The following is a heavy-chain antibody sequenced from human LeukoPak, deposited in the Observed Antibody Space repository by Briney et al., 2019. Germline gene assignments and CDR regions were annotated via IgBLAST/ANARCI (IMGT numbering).Heavy chain of an antibody. D-gene: IGHD1-26*01. CDR3: ARDPYSGTYGDTYYYYMDV. J-gene: IGHJ6*03. V-gene: IGHV3-21*01. CDR2: ITSSSTYT. CDR1: GFSFSSYN. Sequence: GGSLRLSCAASGFSFSSYNMDWVRQTPGKGLEWVSSITSSSTYTFYADSVKGRFTISRDNARNSLYLQMNSLRAEDTAVYYCARDPYSGTYGDTYYYYMDVWGTGTTVTISS.